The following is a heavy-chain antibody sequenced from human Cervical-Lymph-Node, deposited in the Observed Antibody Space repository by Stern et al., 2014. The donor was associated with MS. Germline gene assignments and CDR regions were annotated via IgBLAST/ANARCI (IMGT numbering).Heavy chain of an antibody. CDR1: GGSISSSTYY. D-gene: IGHD1-26*01. CDR3: ARHDSVPRPSQLYSARDRGPGYFDY. Sequence: MQLVESGPGLVKPSETLSLTCTVSGGSISSSTYYWAWIRQPPGKGLEWIGNIYYSGFTYYNPSLKSRVTISVDMSKNQFSLKLSSVTAADTAIYYCARHDSVPRPSQLYSARDRGPGYFDYWGQGTLVTVSS. J-gene: IGHJ4*02. V-gene: IGHV4-39*01. CDR2: IYYSGFT.